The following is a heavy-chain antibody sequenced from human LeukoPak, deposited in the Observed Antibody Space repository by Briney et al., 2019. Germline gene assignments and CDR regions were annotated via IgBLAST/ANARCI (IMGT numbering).Heavy chain of an antibody. CDR2: INSDGSST. Sequence: GGSLRLSCAASGFAFVKSWMHWVRQAPGKGLEWVSRINSDGSSTIYADSVKGRFTISRDNAKNTLYLQMNSLRVEDTAVYYCARDFYGGKVDSYWGQGTLVSVSS. CDR3: ARDFYGGKVDSY. CDR1: GFAFVKSW. V-gene: IGHV3-74*01. J-gene: IGHJ4*02. D-gene: IGHD4-23*01.